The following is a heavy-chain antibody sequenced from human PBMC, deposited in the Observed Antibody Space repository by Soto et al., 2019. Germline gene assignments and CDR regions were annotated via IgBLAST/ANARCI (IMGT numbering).Heavy chain of an antibody. CDR2: IVVGSGNT. J-gene: IGHJ4*02. CDR1: GFTFSHFA. CDR3: ARVGPYCGGDCVDY. V-gene: IGHV1-58*01. Sequence: SVKVSCKASGFTFSHFAVQWVRQARGQPLEWMGWIVVGSGNTNYAQKFQERVTITRDMSTSTAYMELSSLRSADTAVYYCARVGPYCGGDCVDYWGQGTLVTVSS. D-gene: IGHD2-21*02.